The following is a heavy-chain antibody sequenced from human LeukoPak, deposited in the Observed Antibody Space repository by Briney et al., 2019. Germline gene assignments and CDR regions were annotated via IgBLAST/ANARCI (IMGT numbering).Heavy chain of an antibody. CDR1: GGSISSNNW. CDR3: ARDVGARLRGY. V-gene: IGHV4-4*02. Sequence: SETLSLTCGVSGGSISSNNWRSCGRQPPGEGLGGIGEMYHSGNTNYNPSLKSRVTISRDKSKNTFSLNLTSVTAADTAVYYCARDVGARLRGYWGQELRVPVSS. D-gene: IGHD6-6*01. CDR2: MYHSGNT. J-gene: IGHJ4*02.